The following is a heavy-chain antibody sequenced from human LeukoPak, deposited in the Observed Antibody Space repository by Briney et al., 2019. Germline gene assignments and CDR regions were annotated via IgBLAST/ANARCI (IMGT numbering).Heavy chain of an antibody. CDR1: GGSFSGYY. CDR2: INHSGST. D-gene: IGHD3-22*01. CDR3: ASYYVPEYYYDSSGYPSGPHAEYFQH. J-gene: IGHJ1*01. Sequence: SETLSLTCAVYGGSFSGYYWSWIRQPPGKGLEWIGEINHSGSTNYNPSLKSRVTISVDTSKNQFFLKLSSVTAADTAVYYCASYYVPEYYYDSSGYPSGPHAEYFQHWGQGTLVTVSS. V-gene: IGHV4-34*01.